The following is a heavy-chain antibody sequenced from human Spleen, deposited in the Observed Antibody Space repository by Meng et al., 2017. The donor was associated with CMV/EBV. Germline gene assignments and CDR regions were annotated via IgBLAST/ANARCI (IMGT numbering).Heavy chain of an antibody. Sequence: SQTLSLTCAVYGGSFSGYYWSWIRQPPGTGLEWIGEINHSGSTNYNPSLKSRVTISVDTSKNHFSLRLSSVTATDTAVYYCARTNYYVYALDVWGQGTTVTVSS. V-gene: IGHV4-34*01. D-gene: IGHD1-14*01. CDR2: INHSGST. CDR3: ARTNYYVYALDV. J-gene: IGHJ6*02. CDR1: GGSFSGYY.